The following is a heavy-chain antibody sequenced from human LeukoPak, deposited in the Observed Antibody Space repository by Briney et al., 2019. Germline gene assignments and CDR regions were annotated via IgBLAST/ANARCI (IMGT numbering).Heavy chain of an antibody. CDR1: GGSISSSSYY. D-gene: IGHD6-6*01. CDR3: ARRYSSSSVRAFDI. Sequence: KPSETLSLTCTVSGGSISSSSYYWGWIRQPPGKGLEWIGSIYYSGSTYYNPSLKSRVTISVDTSKNQFSLKLSSVTAADTAVYYCARRYSSSSVRAFDIWGQGTMVTVSS. CDR2: IYYSGST. J-gene: IGHJ3*02. V-gene: IGHV4-39*01.